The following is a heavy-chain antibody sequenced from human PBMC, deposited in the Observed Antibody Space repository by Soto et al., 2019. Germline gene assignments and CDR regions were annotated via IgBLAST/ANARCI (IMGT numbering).Heavy chain of an antibody. CDR1: GDTFSSYS. V-gene: IGHV1-69*01. CDR2: IIPIFAKP. D-gene: IGHD1-7*01. J-gene: IGHJ4*03. Sequence: QVQLIQSGAALKRPGSSVKVSCKASGDTFSSYSITWLRRAPGQRLEWMGGIIPIFAKPTYAQKFQGRADITEDVSTITVYLELTSLTSEDTAVYYGARVPGIWNSFCLWGQRTPLSVSS. CDR3: ARVPGIWNSFCL.